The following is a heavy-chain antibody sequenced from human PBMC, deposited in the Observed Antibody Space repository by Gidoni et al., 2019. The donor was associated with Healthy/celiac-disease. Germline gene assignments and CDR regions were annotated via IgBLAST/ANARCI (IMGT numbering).Heavy chain of an antibody. Sequence: QVQLEQSGAEGKKPGASVKVSCKAAGYTFTSYYMHWVRQAPGQGLEWMGIINPSGGSTSYAQKFQGRVTMTRDTSTSTVYMELSSLRSEDTAVYYCARDPGATNWNSGAFDIWGQGTMVTVSS. CDR2: INPSGGST. J-gene: IGHJ3*02. CDR1: GYTFTSYY. CDR3: ARDPGATNWNSGAFDI. D-gene: IGHD1-1*01. V-gene: IGHV1-46*01.